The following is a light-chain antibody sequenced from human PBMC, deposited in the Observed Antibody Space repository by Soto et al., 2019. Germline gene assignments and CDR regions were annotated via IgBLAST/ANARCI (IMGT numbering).Light chain of an antibody. V-gene: IGKV1-5*03. Sequence: DIQLTQYPSFLSASVGDRVTITCWASQSISSWLAWYQQKPGKAPNLLIHKASHLESGVPSRFSGSGSGTEFTLTISRLQPDDFATYSCQQYDTYSRTFGPGTKVDI. J-gene: IGKJ1*01. CDR2: KAS. CDR3: QQYDTYSRT. CDR1: QSISSW.